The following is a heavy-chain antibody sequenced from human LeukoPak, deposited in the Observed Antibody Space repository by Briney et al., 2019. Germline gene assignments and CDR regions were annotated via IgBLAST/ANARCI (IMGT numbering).Heavy chain of an antibody. CDR3: ARGKESYGFGAFDI. D-gene: IGHD5-18*01. J-gene: IGHJ3*02. CDR2: IYYSGST. Sequence: SETLSLTCTVSGGSVSSGSYYWSWIRQPPGKGLEWIGYIYYSGSTNYNPSLKNRVTISVDTSKNQFSLKLSSVTAADTAVYYCARGKESYGFGAFDIWGQGTMVTVSS. CDR1: GGSVSSGSYY. V-gene: IGHV4-61*01.